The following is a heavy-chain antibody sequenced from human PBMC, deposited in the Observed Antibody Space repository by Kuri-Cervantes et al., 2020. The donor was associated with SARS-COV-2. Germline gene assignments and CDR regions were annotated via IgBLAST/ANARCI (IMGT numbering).Heavy chain of an antibody. CDR3: SARGGQDFNH. J-gene: IGHJ5*02. CDR2: IYWDDDK. Sequence: GPTLVKPTRTLTLTCTLSGISLTNSGLAVGWIRQTPGKALEWLGIIYWDDDKLYGPSLENRLTIARDTSQNQVVLTLTNMDPVDTATYYCSARGGQDFNHWGQGTSVTVSS. CDR1: GISLTNSGLA. D-gene: IGHD4-23*01. V-gene: IGHV2-5*05.